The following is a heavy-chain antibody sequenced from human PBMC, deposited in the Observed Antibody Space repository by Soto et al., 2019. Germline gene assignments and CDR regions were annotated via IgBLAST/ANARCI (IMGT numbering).Heavy chain of an antibody. J-gene: IGHJ4*02. D-gene: IGHD1-20*01. CDR3: ARDNWNSN. V-gene: IGHV3-23*01. CDR1: GFTFSSYA. CDR2: INSGGSST. Sequence: GGSLRLSCAASGFTFSSYAMSWVRQAPGKGLEWVSGINSGGSSTNYADSVKGRFAILRDNAKNTLYLQMNSLRAEDTAVYYCARDNWNSNWGQGTLVTVSS.